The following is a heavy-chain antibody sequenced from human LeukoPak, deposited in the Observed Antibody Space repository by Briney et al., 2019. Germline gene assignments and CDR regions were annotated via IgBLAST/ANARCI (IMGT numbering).Heavy chain of an antibody. Sequence: ASVKVSCKVSGLTELSIHWVRQAPGKGLEWMGGFDPEDGETIYAQKFQGRVTMTEDTSTDIAYMELSSLRSEDTAVYYCLLNYYALGSYSEYWGQGTLVTVSS. CDR2: FDPEDGET. J-gene: IGHJ4*02. CDR1: GLTELS. V-gene: IGHV1-24*01. CDR3: LLNYYALGSYSEY. D-gene: IGHD3-10*01.